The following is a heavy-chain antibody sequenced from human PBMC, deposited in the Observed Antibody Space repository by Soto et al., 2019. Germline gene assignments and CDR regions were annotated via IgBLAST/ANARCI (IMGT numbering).Heavy chain of an antibody. CDR1: GCTFSDYY. Sequence: QVQLLESGGGLVKPGGYLRLSCAASGCTFSDYYMSWIRQAPGKGLEWVSYISSSGSTIYYADSVKGRFTISRDNAKNSLYLQMNSLRAEDTAVYYCARDIGYCSSTSCYEDFWGQGTLVTVSS. CDR3: ARDIGYCSSTSCYEDF. J-gene: IGHJ4*02. CDR2: ISSSGSTI. D-gene: IGHD2-2*01. V-gene: IGHV3-11*01.